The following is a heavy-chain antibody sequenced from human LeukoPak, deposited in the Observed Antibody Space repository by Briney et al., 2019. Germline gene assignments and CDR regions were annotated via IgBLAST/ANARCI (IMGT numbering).Heavy chain of an antibody. V-gene: IGHV3-21*01. CDR1: GFTFSSYS. Sequence: GGSLRLSCAPSGFTFSSYSMNWVRQAPGKGVEWVSSISSIRSYIYYADSVKGRFTISRDNAKNSLYLQMNSLRAEDTAVYYCARGRVGAAPDYWGQGTLVTVSS. J-gene: IGHJ4*02. D-gene: IGHD1-26*01. CDR3: ARGRVGAAPDY. CDR2: ISSIRSYI.